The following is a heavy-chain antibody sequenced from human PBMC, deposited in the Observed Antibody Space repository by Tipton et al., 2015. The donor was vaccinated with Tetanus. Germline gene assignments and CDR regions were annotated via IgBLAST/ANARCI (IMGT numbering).Heavy chain of an antibody. CDR1: GGSISSSNW. V-gene: IGHV4-4*02. D-gene: IGHD1-26*01. CDR2: IYHSGST. CDR3: ARLWAWELLDY. J-gene: IGHJ4*02. Sequence: TLSLTCAVSGGSISSSNWWSWVRQPPGKGLEWIGEIYHSGSTNYNPSLESRVTISVDKSKNQFSLKLSSVTAADTAVYYCARLWAWELLDYWGQGTLVTVSS.